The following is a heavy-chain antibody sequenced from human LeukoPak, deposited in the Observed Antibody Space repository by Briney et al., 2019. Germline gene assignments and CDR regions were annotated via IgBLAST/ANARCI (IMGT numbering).Heavy chain of an antibody. CDR1: GYTFTGYY. J-gene: IGHJ4*02. CDR3: ARALAHVSLPIDY. CDR2: INPYSGVT. V-gene: IGHV1-2*02. Sequence: ASVKVSCKASGYTFTGYYMHWVRHAPEQGLEWMGWINPYSGVTNFAQKFQGRVTMTRDTSISTAYMEVSRLRSDDTAVYFCARALAHVSLPIDYWGQGTLVTVSS.